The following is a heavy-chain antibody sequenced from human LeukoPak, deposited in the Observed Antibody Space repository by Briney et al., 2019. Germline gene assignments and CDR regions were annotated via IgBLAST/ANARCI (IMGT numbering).Heavy chain of an antibody. CDR1: GYTFTGYY. J-gene: IGHJ3*02. D-gene: IGHD3-9*01. CDR2: INPNSGGT. V-gene: IGHV1-2*02. Sequence: GASVKVSCKASGYTFTGYYMHWVRQAPGQGLEWMGWINPNSGGTNYAQKFQGRVTMTRDTSISTAYMELSRLRSDDTAVYYCARAYYDILTGYFWDSRNAFDIRGQGTMVTVSS. CDR3: ARAYYDILTGYFWDSRNAFDI.